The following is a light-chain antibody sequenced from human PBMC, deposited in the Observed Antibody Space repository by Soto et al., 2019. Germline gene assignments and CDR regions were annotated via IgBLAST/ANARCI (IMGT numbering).Light chain of an antibody. CDR3: TSYTSSNTHV. CDR1: SSDVGGYNY. CDR2: DVS. V-gene: IGLV2-14*01. Sequence: QSVLTQPASVSGSPGQSITISCTGTSSDVGGYNYVSWLHQHPGKVPKLIIYDVSSRPSGVSNRFSGSKSGNTASLTISGLQAEDEADYYCTSYTSSNTHVFGGGTKLTVL. J-gene: IGLJ1*01.